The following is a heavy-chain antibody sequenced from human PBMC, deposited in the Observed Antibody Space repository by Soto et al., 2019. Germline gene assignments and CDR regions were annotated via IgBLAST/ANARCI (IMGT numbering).Heavy chain of an antibody. CDR2: ISGSGGGT. CDR1: GFTFSSYA. Sequence: LRLSCAASGFTFSSYAMSWVRQAPGKGLEWVSGISGSGGGTYYADSVKGRFTVFRDNAKNTLFLQMNSLRAEDTAVYYCARDSYSGATDYWGQGTLVTVSS. J-gene: IGHJ4*02. CDR3: ARDSYSGATDY. V-gene: IGHV3-23*01. D-gene: IGHD3-10*01.